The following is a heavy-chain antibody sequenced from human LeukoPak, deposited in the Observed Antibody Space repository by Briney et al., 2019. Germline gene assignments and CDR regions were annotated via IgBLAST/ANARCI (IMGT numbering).Heavy chain of an antibody. CDR3: GRGGGYSNHFDY. Sequence: SETLSLTCAVYGGSFSGYYWSWIRQPPGKGLEWIGEINHSGSTNYNPSLKSRVTISVDTSKNQFSLKLSSVTAADTAVYYCGRGGGYSNHFDYGGRGPRVTVSS. D-gene: IGHD6-13*01. J-gene: IGHJ4*02. CDR2: INHSGST. CDR1: GGSFSGYY. V-gene: IGHV4-34*01.